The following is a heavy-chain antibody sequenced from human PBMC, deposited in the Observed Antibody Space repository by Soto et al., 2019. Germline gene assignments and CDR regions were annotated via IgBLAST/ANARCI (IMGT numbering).Heavy chain of an antibody. CDR2: ISYDGSNK. D-gene: IGHD3-9*01. CDR3: AKVRYFDWPRGGSFDY. J-gene: IGHJ4*02. V-gene: IGHV3-30*18. Sequence: GGSLRLSCAASGFTFSSYGMHWVRQAPGKGLEWVAVISYDGSNKYYADSVKGRFTISRDNSKNTLYLQMNSLRAEDTAVYYCAKVRYFDWPRGGSFDYWGQGTLVTVSS. CDR1: GFTFSSYG.